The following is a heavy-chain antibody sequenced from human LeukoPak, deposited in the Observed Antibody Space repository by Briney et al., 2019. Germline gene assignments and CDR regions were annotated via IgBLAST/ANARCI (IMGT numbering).Heavy chain of an antibody. CDR1: GFTFNSYV. D-gene: IGHD2-15*01. J-gene: IGHJ4*02. Sequence: GGSLRLSCAASGFTFNSYVMSWFRQAPGEGLEWVGFIRSKAHGGTTEYAASVKGRFTISRDDSKSIAYLQMDSLKTEDTAVYYCTRAGRYCSGGSCYSFYWGQGTLVTVSS. V-gene: IGHV3-49*03. CDR3: TRAGRYCSGGSCYSFY. CDR2: IRSKAHGGTT.